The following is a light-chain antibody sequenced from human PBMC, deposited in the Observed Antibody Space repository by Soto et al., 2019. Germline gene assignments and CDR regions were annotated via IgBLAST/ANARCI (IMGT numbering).Light chain of an antibody. J-gene: IGKJ1*01. Sequence: DIQMTQSPSTLSASVGDRVTISCRASQSISTWLAWYQQKPGKAPKLLISDASNLESGVPSRFSGSGSGTEFTLTISSLQPDDLATYYCQQYNSYSPWTFGKGTKVEIK. CDR1: QSISTW. CDR2: DAS. CDR3: QQYNSYSPWT. V-gene: IGKV1-5*01.